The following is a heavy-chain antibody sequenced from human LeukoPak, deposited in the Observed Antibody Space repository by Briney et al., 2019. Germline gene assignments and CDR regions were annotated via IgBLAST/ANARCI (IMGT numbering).Heavy chain of an antibody. Sequence: SETLSLTCTVSGGSISSYYWSWIRQPPGKGLEWIGEINHSGSTNYNPSLKSRVTILVDTSKNQFSLKLSSVTAADTAVYYCARGHSPVTTKVSYFQHWGQGTLVTVSS. D-gene: IGHD4-17*01. V-gene: IGHV4-34*01. CDR1: GGSISSYY. CDR2: INHSGST. J-gene: IGHJ1*01. CDR3: ARGHSPVTTKVSYFQH.